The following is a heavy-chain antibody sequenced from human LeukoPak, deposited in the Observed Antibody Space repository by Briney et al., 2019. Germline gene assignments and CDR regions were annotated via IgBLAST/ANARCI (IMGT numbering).Heavy chain of an antibody. CDR3: ARMPDSSGYYGFDY. J-gene: IGHJ4*02. CDR2: FDPEDGET. Sequence: ASVKVSCKVSGYTLTELSMHWVRQAPGKGLEWMGGFDPEDGETIYAQKFQGRVTMTEDTSTDTAYMELSSLRSEDTAVYYCARMPDSSGYYGFDYWGQGTLVTVSS. V-gene: IGHV1-24*01. D-gene: IGHD3-22*01. CDR1: GYTLTELS.